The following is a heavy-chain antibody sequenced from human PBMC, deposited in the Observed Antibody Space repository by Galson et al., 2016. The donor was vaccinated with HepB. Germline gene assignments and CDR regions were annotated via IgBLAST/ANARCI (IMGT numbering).Heavy chain of an antibody. CDR1: GDSMTGYY. D-gene: IGHD1-14*01. J-gene: IGHJ4*02. V-gene: IGHV4-4*07. CDR2: IYSAGTA. CDR3: ARIRAGITFHFES. Sequence: LSLTCSVSGDSMTGYYWTWIRQPAGKGLEWLGRIYSAGTAKYNPSLTSRVSMSVDTSKNEFSLRLTSVTAADTGVYYCARIRAGITFHFESWGQGTLVTVSS.